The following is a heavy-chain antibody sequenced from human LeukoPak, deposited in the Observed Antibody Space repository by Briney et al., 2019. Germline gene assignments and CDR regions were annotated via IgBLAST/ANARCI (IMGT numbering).Heavy chain of an antibody. CDR1: GGSISSYY. J-gene: IGHJ4*02. CDR2: IYTSGST. Sequence: SETLSLTCTVSGGSISSYYWSWIRQPAGKGLEWIGRIYTSGSTNYNASLKSRVSMSVDTSKNQFSLKLSSVTAADTAVFYCARENSGSYREFDFWGQGTLVTVSS. CDR3: ARENSGSYREFDF. V-gene: IGHV4-4*07. D-gene: IGHD1-26*01.